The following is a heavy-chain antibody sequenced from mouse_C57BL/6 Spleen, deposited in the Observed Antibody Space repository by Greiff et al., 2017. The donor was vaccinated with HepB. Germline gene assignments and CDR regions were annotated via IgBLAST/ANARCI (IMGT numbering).Heavy chain of an antibody. D-gene: IGHD5-1*01. CDR1: GFTFSSYT. Sequence: EVKLVESGGGLVKPGGSLKLSCAASGFTFSSYTMSWVRQTPEKRLEWVATISGGGGNTYYPDSVKGRFTISRDNAKNTLYLQMSSLRSEDTALYYCARQGSNYFDYWGQGTTLTVSS. J-gene: IGHJ2*01. V-gene: IGHV5-9*01. CDR2: ISGGGGNT. CDR3: ARQGSNYFDY.